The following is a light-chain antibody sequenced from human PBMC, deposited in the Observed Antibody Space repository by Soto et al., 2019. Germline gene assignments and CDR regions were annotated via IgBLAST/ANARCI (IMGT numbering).Light chain of an antibody. J-gene: IGLJ2*01. Sequence: QSALTQPRSVSGSPGQSVAISCTGTSSDVGGYNYVSWYQQHPGKVPKLMIYDVSERPSGVPDRFSGSKSGNTASLTISGLQAEDEADYYCCSYAGSYTVEFGGGTKLTVL. CDR3: CSYAGSYTVE. V-gene: IGLV2-11*01. CDR1: SSDVGGYNY. CDR2: DVS.